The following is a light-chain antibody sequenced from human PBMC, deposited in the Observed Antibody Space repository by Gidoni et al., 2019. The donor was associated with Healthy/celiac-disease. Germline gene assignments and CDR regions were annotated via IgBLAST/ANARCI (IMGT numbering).Light chain of an antibody. J-gene: IGKJ3*01. CDR3: QQYGSSSFT. CDR2: GAS. CDR1: QSVSSSY. Sequence: ELVLTQSPGTLSLSPGERATLSCRASQSVSSSYLAWYQQKPGQAPRLLIYGASSRATGIPDRFSGSGSGTDFTLTISSLEPEDFAVYYCQQYGSSSFTFGPXTKVDIK. V-gene: IGKV3-20*01.